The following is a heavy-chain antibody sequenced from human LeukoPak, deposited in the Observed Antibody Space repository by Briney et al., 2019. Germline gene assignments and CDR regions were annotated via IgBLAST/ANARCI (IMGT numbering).Heavy chain of an antibody. J-gene: IGHJ5*02. V-gene: IGHV1-8*02. CDR2: MDPNSGNT. CDR3: ARGGYCSSTSCYFKNP. CDR1: GYTFTSYA. Sequence: ASVKVSCKASGYTFTSYAIDWVRQATGQGLEWMGWMDPNSGNTGYAQKFQGRVTMTRNTSISTAYMELSSLRSEDTAVYYCARGGYCSSTSCYFKNPWGQGTLVTVSS. D-gene: IGHD2-2*01.